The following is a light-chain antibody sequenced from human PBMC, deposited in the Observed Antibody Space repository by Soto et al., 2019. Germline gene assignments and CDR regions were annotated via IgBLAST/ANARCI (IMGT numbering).Light chain of an antibody. Sequence: EILITQSPATLSVSPGERATISCRASQSVSGNLAWYQQRFGLAPRVLIYGASTGATGISARFSGSRSGTECTLNISRLQSEDFEVYFGQQYDKWPLTFGPGTKVDI. J-gene: IGKJ3*01. CDR2: GAS. V-gene: IGKV3-15*01. CDR3: QQYDKWPLT. CDR1: QSVSGN.